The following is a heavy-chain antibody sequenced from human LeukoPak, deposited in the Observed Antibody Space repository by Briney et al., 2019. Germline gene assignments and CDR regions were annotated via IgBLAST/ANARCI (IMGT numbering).Heavy chain of an antibody. V-gene: IGHV1-18*01. D-gene: IGHD3-10*01. Sequence: ASVKVSCKASGYTFTSYGISWVRQAPGQGLEWMGWISAYNGNTNYAQELQGRVTMTTDTSTSTAYMELRSLRSDDTAVYYCARDWNLDYYGSGSYLGYWGQGTLVSVSS. CDR1: GYTFTSYG. CDR2: ISAYNGNT. J-gene: IGHJ4*02. CDR3: ARDWNLDYYGSGSYLGY.